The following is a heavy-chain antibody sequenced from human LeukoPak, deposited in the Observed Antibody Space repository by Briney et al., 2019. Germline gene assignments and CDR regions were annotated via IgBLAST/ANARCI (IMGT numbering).Heavy chain of an antibody. CDR2: IRYDGSNK. Sequence: GGSLRLSCAASGFTFSSYVMHWVRQAPGKGLEWVAFIRYDGSNKYYADSVKGRFTISRDNSENTLYLQMNSLRAEDTAVYYCARGLSGYYDSSGYYLDYWGQGTLVTVSS. D-gene: IGHD3-22*01. CDR3: ARGLSGYYDSSGYYLDY. CDR1: GFTFSSYV. J-gene: IGHJ4*02. V-gene: IGHV3-30*02.